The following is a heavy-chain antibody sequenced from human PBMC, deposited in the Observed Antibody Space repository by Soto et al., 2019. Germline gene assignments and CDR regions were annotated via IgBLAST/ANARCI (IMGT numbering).Heavy chain of an antibody. J-gene: IGHJ4*02. CDR2: ISSSSSTI. V-gene: IGHV3-48*01. CDR1: GFTFSSYS. D-gene: IGHD3-9*01. Sequence: PGGSLRLSCAASGFTFSSYSMNWVRQAPGKGLEWVSYISSSSSTIYYADSVKGRFTISRDNAKNSLYLQMNSLRAEVTAVYYCAREDPLYYDILTGSPGLDYWGQGTLVTVSS. CDR3: AREDPLYYDILTGSPGLDY.